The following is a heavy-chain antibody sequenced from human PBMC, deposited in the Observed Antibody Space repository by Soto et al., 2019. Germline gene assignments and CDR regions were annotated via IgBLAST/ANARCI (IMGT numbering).Heavy chain of an antibody. D-gene: IGHD6-19*01. CDR3: ARPLYSSGWYTGFDY. CDR2: IYPGDSDT. J-gene: IGHJ4*02. V-gene: IGHV5-51*01. CDR1: GYSFTSYW. Sequence: PGESLRISCKGSGYSFTSYWIGWVRQMPGKGPEWMGIIYPGDSDTRYSPSFQGQVTISADKSISTAYLQWSSLKASDTAMHYCARPLYSSGWYTGFDYWGQGTLVTVSS.